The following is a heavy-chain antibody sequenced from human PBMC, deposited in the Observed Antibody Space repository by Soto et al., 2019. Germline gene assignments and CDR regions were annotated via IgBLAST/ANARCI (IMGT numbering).Heavy chain of an antibody. CDR3: ARGRRYSYYYYYYMDV. Sequence: SETLSLTCAVYGGSFSGYYWSWIRQPPGKGLEWIGEINHSGSTNYNPSLKSRVTISVDTSKNQFSLKLSSVTAADTAVYYCARGRRYSYYYYYYMDVWGKGTTVTVSS. J-gene: IGHJ6*03. V-gene: IGHV4-34*01. D-gene: IGHD3-9*01. CDR1: GGSFSGYY. CDR2: INHSGST.